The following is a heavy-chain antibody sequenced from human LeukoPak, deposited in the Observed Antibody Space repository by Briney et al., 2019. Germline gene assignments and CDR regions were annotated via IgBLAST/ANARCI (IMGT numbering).Heavy chain of an antibody. J-gene: IGHJ4*02. V-gene: IGHV3-23*01. Sequence: GGSLRLSCAASGFTFSSYGMSWVRQAPGKGLEWVSVISDSGSTAYYADSVKGRFAISRDNSKNTVYLHMNSLRAEDTAIYYCAKDSGSSGWSGGFGYWGQGTLVTVSS. D-gene: IGHD6-19*01. CDR2: ISDSGSTA. CDR3: AKDSGSSGWSGGFGY. CDR1: GFTFSSYG.